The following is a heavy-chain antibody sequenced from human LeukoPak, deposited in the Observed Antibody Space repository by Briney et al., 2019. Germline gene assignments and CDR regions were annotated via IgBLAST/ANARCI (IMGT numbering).Heavy chain of an antibody. CDR1: GFSFSNYW. Sequence: GGSLRLSCAAYGFSFSNYWMSWVRQAPGKGLEWVANIKTDGSEKYYVDSVKGRFTISRDNPKNSLYLQMNSLRAEDTAIYYCARDVSVSGMDVWGQGTTVTVSS. J-gene: IGHJ6*02. D-gene: IGHD5/OR15-5a*01. V-gene: IGHV3-7*01. CDR3: ARDVSVSGMDV. CDR2: IKTDGSEK.